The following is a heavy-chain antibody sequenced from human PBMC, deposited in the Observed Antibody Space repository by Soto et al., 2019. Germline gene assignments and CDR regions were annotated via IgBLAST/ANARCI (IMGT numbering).Heavy chain of an antibody. CDR1: GFNFRIYT. D-gene: IGHD3-10*01. CDR3: ASDLSGRADV. J-gene: IGHJ6*02. V-gene: IGHV3-21*01. Sequence: GGSLRLSCTASGFNFRIYTMNWVRQAPGKGPEWVASISQTGDYIVYADSVKGRFTISRDNAKNTLYLQMNSLRVEDTAVYYCASDLSGRADVWGQGTTVTVSS. CDR2: ISQTGDYI.